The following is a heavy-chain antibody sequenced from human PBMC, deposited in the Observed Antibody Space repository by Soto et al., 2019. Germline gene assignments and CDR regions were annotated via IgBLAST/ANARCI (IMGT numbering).Heavy chain of an antibody. CDR2: TTYDGGIK. CDR3: AGALENPYFYYGLNV. Sequence: PGWSLGLSCAAYGFSFSSYGMEWVRLAPGKGLEWVAATTYDGGIKHYVDSVKGRFTISRDNSKNTLYLQMNSLRVEDTATYYCAGALENPYFYYGLNVWGQGTTVTVSS. D-gene: IGHD1-1*01. V-gene: IGHV3-30*03. J-gene: IGHJ6*02. CDR1: GFSFSSYG.